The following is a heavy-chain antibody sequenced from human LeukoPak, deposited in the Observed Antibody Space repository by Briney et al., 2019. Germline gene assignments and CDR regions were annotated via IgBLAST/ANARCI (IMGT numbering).Heavy chain of an antibody. CDR2: ISADGKA. CDR3: ATWAFYHDLDV. Sequence: PGGSLRHSCAASGMNFERYAMHWVRQRPGKGLEWVGVISADGKADHADAVKGRFTVSRDNSKDSLSLQMSSLRDEDTAVYYCATWAFYHDLDVWGQGTTVIVSS. J-gene: IGHJ6*02. V-gene: IGHV3-43*02. CDR1: GMNFERYA. D-gene: IGHD1-26*01.